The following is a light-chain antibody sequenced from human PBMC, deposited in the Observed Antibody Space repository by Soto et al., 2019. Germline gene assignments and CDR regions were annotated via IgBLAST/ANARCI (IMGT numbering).Light chain of an antibody. Sequence: EIVLTQSPATLSLSPGERGTLSCGASQSVSSYLAWYQQKPGQAPRLLIYDASTRATGIPARFSGSGSGTDFTLTISSLEPEDFAVYYCQQRSNWPPTWTFGQGTKVDI. J-gene: IGKJ1*01. CDR3: QQRSNWPPTWT. CDR2: DAS. V-gene: IGKV3-11*01. CDR1: QSVSSY.